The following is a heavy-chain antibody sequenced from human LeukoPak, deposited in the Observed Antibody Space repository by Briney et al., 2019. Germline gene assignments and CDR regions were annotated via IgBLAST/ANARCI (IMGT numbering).Heavy chain of an antibody. J-gene: IGHJ4*02. Sequence: GRSLRLSCAASGFAFGRYAMHWVRQAPGKGLEWVAVISFDGSTKYYADSVKGRFTISRDNSRNTLYLQMNSLRVEDTAVYYCAKGPVVTLDSWGQGTLVSVSS. V-gene: IGHV3-30-3*01. CDR2: ISFDGSTK. CDR1: GFAFGRYA. D-gene: IGHD2-21*02. CDR3: AKGPVVTLDS.